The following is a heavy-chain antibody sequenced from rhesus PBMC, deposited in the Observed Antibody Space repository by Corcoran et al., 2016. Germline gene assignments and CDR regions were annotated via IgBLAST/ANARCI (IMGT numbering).Heavy chain of an antibody. CDR1: GGPIRSSY. CDR2: SYGSGSST. V-gene: IGHV4-169*01. Sequence: QLQLQESGPGLVKPSETRSVTWAVSGGPIRSSYWSWIRQAPGKGLAWIEYSYGSGSSTHYNPSLKSRVTLSVDTSKNQLSLKLSSVSTADTAVYYWARVTTVSVDYWGQGVLVTVSS. CDR3: ARVTTVSVDY. D-gene: IGHD4-23*01. J-gene: IGHJ4*01.